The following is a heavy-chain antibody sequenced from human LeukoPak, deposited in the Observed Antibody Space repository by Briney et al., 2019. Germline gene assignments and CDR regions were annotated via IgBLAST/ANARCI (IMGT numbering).Heavy chain of an antibody. V-gene: IGHV4-59*08. D-gene: IGHD6-19*01. CDR3: ARQSSGWYPIEY. J-gene: IGHJ4*02. CDR2: IYYSGST. Sequence: PSETLSFTCTVSGGSISTYYWSWIRQPPGKGLEWIGCIYYSGSTNYSPSLKSRVTISVDTSKNQFSLKLSSVTAADTAVYYCARQSSGWYPIEYWGQGTLVTVSS. CDR1: GGSISTYY.